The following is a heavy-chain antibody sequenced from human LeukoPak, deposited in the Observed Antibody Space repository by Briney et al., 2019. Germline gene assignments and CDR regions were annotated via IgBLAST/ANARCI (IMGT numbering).Heavy chain of an antibody. Sequence: ASVKVSCKASGYTFTSYGISWVLQAPGQGLEWMGWISAYNGNTNYAQKLQGRVTMTTDTSTSAAYMELRSLRSDDTAVYYCARDPKLNYYDSSGPVDYWGQGTLVTVSS. CDR3: ARDPKLNYYDSSGPVDY. D-gene: IGHD3-22*01. CDR1: GYTFTSYG. J-gene: IGHJ4*02. CDR2: ISAYNGNT. V-gene: IGHV1-18*01.